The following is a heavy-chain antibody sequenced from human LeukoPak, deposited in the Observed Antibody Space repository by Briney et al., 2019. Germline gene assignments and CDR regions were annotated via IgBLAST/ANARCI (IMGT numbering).Heavy chain of an antibody. J-gene: IGHJ5*02. D-gene: IGHD3-9*01. CDR2: IKSKTDGGAT. Sequence: PGGSLRLSCAVSGFTFSNAWMSWVRQAPGKGLEWVGRIKSKTDGGATDYAAPVKGRFTISRDDSKNTLYLQMNSLKTEDTAVYYCTTGIYDILTGYRFDPWGQGTLVTVSS. V-gene: IGHV3-15*01. CDR3: TTGIYDILTGYRFDP. CDR1: GFTFSNAW.